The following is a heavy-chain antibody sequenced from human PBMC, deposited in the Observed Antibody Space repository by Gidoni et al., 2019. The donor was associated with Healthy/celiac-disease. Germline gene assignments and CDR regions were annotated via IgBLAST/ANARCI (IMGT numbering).Heavy chain of an antibody. CDR1: GFPFSSYG. D-gene: IGHD1-1*01. Sequence: QVQLVESGGGVVKPGRSLRLSCAASGFPFSSYGMHWVRQAPGKGQAGVALISYDGINKSYADSVKGRFTISRDNSTNTLYLQMNSLRAEDTAVYYCAKGLGYNWNDGACDYWGQGTLVTVSS. J-gene: IGHJ4*02. CDR2: ISYDGINK. V-gene: IGHV3-30*18. CDR3: AKGLGYNWNDGACDY.